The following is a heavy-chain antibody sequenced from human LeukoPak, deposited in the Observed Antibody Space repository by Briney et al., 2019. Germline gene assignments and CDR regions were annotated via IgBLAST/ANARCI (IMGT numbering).Heavy chain of an antibody. CDR2: IHYSGNT. Sequence: SETLSLTCTVSGGSTSSSNYYWGWIRQPPGKGLEWIGGIHYSGNTYYNPSLKSRVTISVDTSKNQFSLKLSSATAADTAVYYCARLGAGPTYYDFWSGYSSFYFDYWGQGTLVTVSS. J-gene: IGHJ4*02. CDR1: GGSTSSSNYY. CDR3: ARLGAGPTYYDFWSGYSSFYFDY. V-gene: IGHV4-39*01. D-gene: IGHD3-3*01.